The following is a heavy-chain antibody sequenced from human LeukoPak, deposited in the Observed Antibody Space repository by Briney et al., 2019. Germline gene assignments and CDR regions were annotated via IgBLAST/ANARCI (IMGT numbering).Heavy chain of an antibody. CDR1: GFTFSSYA. D-gene: IGHD2-8*01. Sequence: GGSLRLSCAASGFTFSSYAMSWVRQAPGKGLEWVSAISGSGGSTYYADSVKVRFTISRDNSKNTLYLQMNSLRAEDTAVYYCAKSPHCTNGVCYLSYYYYMHVWGKGSTVTVSS. CDR2: ISGSGGST. V-gene: IGHV3-23*01. J-gene: IGHJ6*03. CDR3: AKSPHCTNGVCYLSYYYYMHV.